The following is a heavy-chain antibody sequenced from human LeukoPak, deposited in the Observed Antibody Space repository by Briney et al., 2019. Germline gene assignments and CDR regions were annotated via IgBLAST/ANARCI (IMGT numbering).Heavy chain of an antibody. Sequence: GRSLRLSCAASGFTFADYAMHWVRQAPGKGLEWVSGISWNSGSIGYADSVKGRFTISRDNAKNSLYLQMNSLRAEDTALSSSAKSSGAFDIWGQGTMVTVSS. CDR3: AKSSGAFDI. D-gene: IGHD6-6*01. CDR2: ISWNSGSI. CDR1: GFTFADYA. J-gene: IGHJ3*02. V-gene: IGHV3-9*01.